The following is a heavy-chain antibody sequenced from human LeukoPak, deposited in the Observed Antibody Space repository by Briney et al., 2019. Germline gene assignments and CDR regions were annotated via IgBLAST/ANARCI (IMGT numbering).Heavy chain of an antibody. V-gene: IGHV3-21*01. CDR3: AKTTVTPPYYMDV. CDR1: VFTFSTYN. Sequence: PGGSLRLSCAASVFTFSTYNMNWVRQAPGKGLEWVSSITTSSIYKYYGDSVKGRFTISRDNAKKSLYLQMNSLRAEDTAVYYCAKTTVTPPYYMDVWGKGTTVTVSS. D-gene: IGHD4-11*01. CDR2: ITTSSIYK. J-gene: IGHJ6*03.